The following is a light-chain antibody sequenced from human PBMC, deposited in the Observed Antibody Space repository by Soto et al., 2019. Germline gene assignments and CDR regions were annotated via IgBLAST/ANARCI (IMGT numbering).Light chain of an antibody. CDR1: QSVSSY. CDR2: GAS. CDR3: QQYGSSPKT. J-gene: IGKJ1*01. V-gene: IGKV3-20*01. Sequence: EIVMTQSHATLSVSPGERATPXLRASQSVSSYLAWYQQKPGQAPRLLIYGASSRATGIPDRFSGSGSGTDFTLTISRLEPEDFAVYYCQQYGSSPKTFGQGTKVDIK.